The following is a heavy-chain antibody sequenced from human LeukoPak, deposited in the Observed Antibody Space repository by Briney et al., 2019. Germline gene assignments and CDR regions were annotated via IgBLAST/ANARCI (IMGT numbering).Heavy chain of an antibody. J-gene: IGHJ6*03. CDR1: GYTFTSYG. Sequence: GASVKVSCKASGYTFTSYGISWVRQAPGQGLEWMGWIIPIIGTANYAQKFQGRVTITTDTSTSTAYMELSRLRSEDTAVYYCAIENSVNYYSMDDWGKGTLVTVSS. V-gene: IGHV1-69*05. CDR3: AIENSVNYYSMDD. CDR2: IIPIIGTA.